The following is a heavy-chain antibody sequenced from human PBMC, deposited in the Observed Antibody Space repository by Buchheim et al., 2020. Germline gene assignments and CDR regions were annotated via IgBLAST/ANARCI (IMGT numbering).Heavy chain of an antibody. V-gene: IGHV3-7*04. J-gene: IGHJ6*03. CDR3: ARVDYYDSSGYYWYYYYYMDV. CDR1: GFTFSSYW. Sequence: EVQLVESGGGLVQPGGSLRLSCAASGFTFSSYWMSWVRQAPGKGLEWVANIKQDGSEKYYVDSVKGRFTISRDNAKNSLYLRMNSLRAEDTAVYYCARVDYYDSSGYYWYYYYYMDVWGKGTT. D-gene: IGHD3-22*01. CDR2: IKQDGSEK.